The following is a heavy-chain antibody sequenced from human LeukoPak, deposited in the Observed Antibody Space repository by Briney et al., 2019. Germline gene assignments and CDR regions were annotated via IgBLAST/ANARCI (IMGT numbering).Heavy chain of an antibody. CDR2: INPNSGGT. D-gene: IGHD6-19*01. CDR1: GFTFTGYY. CDR3: ARVAPISSGWRGPTDY. V-gene: IGHV1-2*02. Sequence: PGGSLRLSCAASGFTFTGYYMHWVRQAPGQGLEWMGWINPNSGGTNYAQKFQGRVTMTRDTSISTAYMELSRLRSDDTAVYYCARVAPISSGWRGPTDYWGQGTLVTVSP. J-gene: IGHJ4*02.